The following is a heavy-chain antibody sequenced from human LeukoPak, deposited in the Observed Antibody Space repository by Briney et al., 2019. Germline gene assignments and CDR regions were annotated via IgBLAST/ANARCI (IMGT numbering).Heavy chain of an antibody. CDR1: GFTFSSHC. D-gene: IGHD3-3*01. CDR3: GKSYDFWSGYYPPFDY. CDR2: ICYDGSNK. V-gene: IGHV3-30*02. J-gene: IGHJ4*02. Sequence: PGEPLTFSCAASGFTFSSHCMHWVRQAPGKGLEWVAFICYDGSNKYYAAFVKGRITIIRDNTKNTLYLQMNSLRAEETAVDYCGKSYDFWSGYYPPFDYGGQGTLVTVSS.